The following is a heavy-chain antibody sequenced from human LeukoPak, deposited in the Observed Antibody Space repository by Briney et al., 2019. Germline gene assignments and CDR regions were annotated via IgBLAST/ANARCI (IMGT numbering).Heavy chain of an antibody. Sequence: GASVKVSCKASGYTFTGYYMHWVRQAPGQGLEWMGWINPNSGGTNYAQKFQGRVTMTRDTSISTAYMELSRLRSDDTAVYYCARETCSSTSCYHNNWFDPWGQGTLVTVSS. J-gene: IGHJ5*02. CDR3: ARETCSSTSCYHNNWFDP. D-gene: IGHD2-2*01. CDR2: INPNSGGT. V-gene: IGHV1-2*02. CDR1: GYTFTGYY.